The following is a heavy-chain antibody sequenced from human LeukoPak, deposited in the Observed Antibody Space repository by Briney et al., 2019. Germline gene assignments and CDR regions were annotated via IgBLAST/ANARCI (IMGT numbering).Heavy chain of an antibody. CDR1: GFTFSIYA. Sequence: GGSLRLSCAASGFTFSIYAMHWVRQAPGKGLEYVSGINKNGGSTYYADSVKGRFTISRDNSNNTLYLQLGFVRAEDMAVYYCVRTDYYDSSGYYDDFDYWGQGTLVTVSS. J-gene: IGHJ4*02. CDR2: INKNGGST. CDR3: VRTDYYDSSGYYDDFDY. D-gene: IGHD3-22*01. V-gene: IGHV3-64*02.